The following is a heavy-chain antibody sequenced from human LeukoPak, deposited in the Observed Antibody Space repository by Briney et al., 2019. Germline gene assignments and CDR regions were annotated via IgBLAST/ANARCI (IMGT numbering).Heavy chain of an antibody. J-gene: IGHJ4*02. Sequence: PGGSLRLSCAASGFTFSSYWMSWVRQAPGKGLEWVANIKQDGSEKYYVDSVKGRFTISRDNAKNSLYLQMNSLRAEDTAVYYCARDPTESIFRVVIRSPVDYWGQGTLVTVSS. CDR2: IKQDGSEK. CDR3: ARDPTESIFRVVIRSPVDY. D-gene: IGHD3-3*01. CDR1: GFTFSSYW. V-gene: IGHV3-7*01.